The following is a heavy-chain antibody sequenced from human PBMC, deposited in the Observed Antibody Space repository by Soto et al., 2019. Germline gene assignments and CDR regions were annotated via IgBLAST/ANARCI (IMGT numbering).Heavy chain of an antibody. Sequence: QVQLVQSGAEVKKPGASVRVSCKASGYTFSSYGISWVRQAPGQGLEWMGWINVYNGNTNYAQKLQGRVTMTTDTPRSTAYMELRGLRSDATAVYFCARPYIMFYYYYYMDVW. CDR2: INVYNGNT. V-gene: IGHV1-18*01. CDR3: ARPYIMFYYYYYMDV. J-gene: IGHJ6*03. D-gene: IGHD3-10*02. CDR1: GYTFSSYG.